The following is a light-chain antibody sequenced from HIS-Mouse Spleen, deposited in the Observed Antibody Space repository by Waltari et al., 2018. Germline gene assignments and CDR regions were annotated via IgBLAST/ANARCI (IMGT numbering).Light chain of an antibody. J-gene: IGKJ1*01. CDR2: GAS. Sequence: EIVMTQSPATLSVSPWERATLSCRASQSVSSNLAWYQKKPGQAPRLLIYGASTRATGIPARFSGSGSGTEFTLTISSMKSEDFEVYYCQQYNNWPGWTFGQGTKVEIK. CDR3: QQYNNWPGWT. V-gene: IGKV3-15*01. CDR1: QSVSSN.